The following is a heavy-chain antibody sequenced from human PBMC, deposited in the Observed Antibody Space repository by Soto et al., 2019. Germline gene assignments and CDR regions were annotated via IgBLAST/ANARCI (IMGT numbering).Heavy chain of an antibody. V-gene: IGHV1-69*13. CDR2: IIPVFGTA. CDR1: GGTFSSYA. Sequence: GASVKVSCKASGGTFSSYAISWVRQAPGQGLEWMGGIIPVFGTANYAQKFQGRVTITADESTSTAYMELSSLRSEDTAVYYCAREQQLGLYYYYGMDVWGQGTTVTVSS. D-gene: IGHD6-13*01. J-gene: IGHJ6*02. CDR3: AREQQLGLYYYYGMDV.